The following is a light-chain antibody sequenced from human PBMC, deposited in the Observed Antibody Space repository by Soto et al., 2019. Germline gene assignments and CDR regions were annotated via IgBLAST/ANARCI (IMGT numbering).Light chain of an antibody. CDR1: SSGVENYNL. CDR3: SSYAGAVV. J-gene: IGLJ2*01. V-gene: IGLV2-23*01. CDR2: EGS. Sequence: QSALTQPASVSGSPGQSITLSCTRTSSGVENYNLVSWYQHRPGKAPKLIIYEGSQRPSGVSARFSGSKSGNTASLTISGLRAEDEAEYYCSSYAGAVVFGGGTKLTLL.